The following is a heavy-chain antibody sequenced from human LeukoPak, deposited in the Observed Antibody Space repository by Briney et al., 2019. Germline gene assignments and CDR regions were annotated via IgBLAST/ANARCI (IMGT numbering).Heavy chain of an antibody. CDR1: GFTFSSYA. Sequence: PGGSLRLSCAASGFTFSSYAMSWVRQAPGKGLEWVSAISGSGGSTYYADSVKGRFTISRDNSKNTLYLQMNSLRAEDTAVYYCAASGYGSGSYYGLNIYYYYYMDVWGKGTMVTISS. V-gene: IGHV3-23*01. CDR3: AASGYGSGSYYGLNIYYYYYMDV. J-gene: IGHJ6*03. D-gene: IGHD3-10*01. CDR2: ISGSGGST.